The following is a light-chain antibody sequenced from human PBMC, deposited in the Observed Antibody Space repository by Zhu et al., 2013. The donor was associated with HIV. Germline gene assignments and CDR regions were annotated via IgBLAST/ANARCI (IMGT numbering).Light chain of an antibody. Sequence: AIQLTQSPSSLSASVGDRVTITCRASQGISSALAWYQQKPGKAPKLLIYRASSLEIGVPSRFSGSGSGTEFTLTIDSLQPDDFATYYCQQYNSNSVTFGGGTKVEIK. CDR1: QGISSA. V-gene: IGKV1-13*02. J-gene: IGKJ4*01. CDR3: QQYNSNSVT. CDR2: RAS.